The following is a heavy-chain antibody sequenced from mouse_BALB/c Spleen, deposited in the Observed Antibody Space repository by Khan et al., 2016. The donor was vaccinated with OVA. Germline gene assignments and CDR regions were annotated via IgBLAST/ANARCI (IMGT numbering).Heavy chain of an antibody. J-gene: IGHJ4*01. D-gene: IGHD1-1*01. CDR1: GYTLNSYW. CDR2: IFPSDNYT. V-gene: IGHV1-69*02. Sequence: QVQLQQPGAELVRPGASVKLSCKASGYTLNSYWINWVKQRPGQGLEWIGNIFPSDNYTNYHQKFKDKATLTADKSSSTAYMHLSSPTADSSAVYYCTRSHYYYGGSMDYWGQGTSVTVSS. CDR3: TRSHYYYGGSMDY.